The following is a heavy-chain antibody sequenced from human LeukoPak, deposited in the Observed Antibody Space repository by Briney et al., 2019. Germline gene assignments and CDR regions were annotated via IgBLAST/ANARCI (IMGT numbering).Heavy chain of an antibody. V-gene: IGHV3-48*03. D-gene: IGHD4-17*01. CDR2: ISSSGSTI. Sequence: GGSLRLSCAASGFTFSRYEMNWVRQAPGKGLEWVSYISSSGSTIYYADSVKGRFTISRDNAKNSLYLQMNSLRAEDTAVYYCARRLAEYGDYPTLYYYYYGMDVWGQGTTVTVSS. CDR3: ARRLAEYGDYPTLYYYYYGMDV. J-gene: IGHJ6*02. CDR1: GFTFSRYE.